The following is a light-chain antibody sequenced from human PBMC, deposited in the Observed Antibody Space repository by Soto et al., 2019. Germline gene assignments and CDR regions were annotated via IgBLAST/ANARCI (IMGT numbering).Light chain of an antibody. CDR2: GAS. Sequence: EIVLTQSPGTLSLSPGERATLSCRASQSFSSSYLAWYQQKPGQAPRLLMYGASNRATGIPDRFSGSGSGTDFTLTIRRLEPEDFAVYYCQQYSNSPPYTFGQGTKLEIK. J-gene: IGKJ2*01. V-gene: IGKV3-20*01. CDR1: QSFSSSY. CDR3: QQYSNSPPYT.